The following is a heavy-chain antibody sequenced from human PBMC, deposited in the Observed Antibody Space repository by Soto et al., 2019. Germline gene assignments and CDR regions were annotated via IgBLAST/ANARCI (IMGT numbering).Heavy chain of an antibody. CDR1: GGTFSSYS. D-gene: IGHD3-10*01. Sequence: SVKVSCKASGGTFSSYSISWVRQAPAQGREWMGGIIAIFGTANDAQKFERRVTITADESTSTAYIDLSSLRSEDPAVDYCARDKYPGYGSGSYRYYGMDVWGQGTTVTVSS. J-gene: IGHJ6*02. CDR2: IIAIFGTA. V-gene: IGHV1-69*13. CDR3: ARDKYPGYGSGSYRYYGMDV.